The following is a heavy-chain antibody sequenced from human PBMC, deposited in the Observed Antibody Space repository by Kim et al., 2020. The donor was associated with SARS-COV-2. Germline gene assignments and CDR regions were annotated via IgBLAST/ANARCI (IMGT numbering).Heavy chain of an antibody. CDR3: ARAEAYITIFGVVIGGGFDP. J-gene: IGHJ5*02. CDR2: IYYSGST. D-gene: IGHD3-3*01. V-gene: IGHV4-30-4*01. Sequence: SETLSLTCTVSGGSISSGDYYWSWIRQPPGKGLEWIGYIYYSGSTYYNPSLKSRVTISVDTSKNQFSLKLSSVTAADTAVYYCARAEAYITIFGVVIGGGFDPWGQRTLVTVSS. CDR1: GGSISSGDYY.